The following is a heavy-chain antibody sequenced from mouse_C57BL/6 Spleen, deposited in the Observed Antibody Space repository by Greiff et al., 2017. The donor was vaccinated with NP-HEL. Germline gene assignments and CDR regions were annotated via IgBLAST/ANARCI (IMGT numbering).Heavy chain of an antibody. CDR2: IHPSDSDT. CDR3: AISITTVVPYYAMDY. D-gene: IGHD1-1*01. Sequence: LQQPGAELVKPGASVKVSCKASGYTFTSYWMHWVKQRPGQGLEWIGRIHPSDSDTNYNQKFKGKATLTVDKSSSTAYMQLSSLTSEDSAVYYCAISITTVVPYYAMDYWGQGTSVTVSS. J-gene: IGHJ4*01. CDR1: GYTFTSYW. V-gene: IGHV1-74*01.